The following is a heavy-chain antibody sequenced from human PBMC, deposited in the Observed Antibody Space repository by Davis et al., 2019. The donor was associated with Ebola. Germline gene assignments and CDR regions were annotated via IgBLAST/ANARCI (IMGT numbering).Heavy chain of an antibody. CDR2: INPNSGGT. Sequence: ASVKVSCKASGYTFTGYYMHWVRQAPGQGLEWMGWINPNSGGTNYAQKLQGRVTMTTDTSTSTAYMELRGLRSDDTAVYYCARDPGGMSVARFDYWGQGTLVTVSS. CDR1: GYTFTGYY. J-gene: IGHJ4*02. D-gene: IGHD3-16*01. CDR3: ARDPGGMSVARFDY. V-gene: IGHV1-2*02.